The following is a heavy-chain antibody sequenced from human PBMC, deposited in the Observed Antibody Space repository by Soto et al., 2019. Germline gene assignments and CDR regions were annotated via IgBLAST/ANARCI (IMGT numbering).Heavy chain of an antibody. V-gene: IGHV3-33*01. Sequence: QVQLVESGGGVVQPGRSLRLSCAASGFTFSSYGMHWVRQAPGKGLEWVAVIWYDGSNKYYADSVKGRFTISRDNSKNTLYLQMNSLRAEDTAVYYCARAPPLGGLVDVWGQGTTVTVSS. J-gene: IGHJ6*02. CDR1: GFTFSSYG. CDR2: IWYDGSNK. CDR3: ARAPPLGGLVDV. D-gene: IGHD3-16*01.